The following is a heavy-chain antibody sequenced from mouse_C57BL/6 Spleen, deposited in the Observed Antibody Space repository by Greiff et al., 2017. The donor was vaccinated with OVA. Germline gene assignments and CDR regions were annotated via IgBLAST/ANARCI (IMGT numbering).Heavy chain of an antibody. D-gene: IGHD2-4*01. CDR2: INPSTGGT. J-gene: IGHJ3*01. CDR1: GYSFTGYY. CDR3: ARMSYDYDGAD. Sequence: EVKLQQSGPELVKPGASVKISCKASGYSFTGYYMNWVKQSPEKSLEWIGDINPSTGGTTYNQKFKAKATLTVDKSSSTAYMQLKSLTSEDSAVYYCARMSYDYDGADWGQGTLVTVSA. V-gene: IGHV1-42*01.